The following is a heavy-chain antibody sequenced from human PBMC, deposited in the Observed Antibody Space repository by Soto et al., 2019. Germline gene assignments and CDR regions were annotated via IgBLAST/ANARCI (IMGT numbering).Heavy chain of an antibody. CDR1: GGSISSYY. CDR2: IYTSGST. V-gene: IGHV4-4*07. J-gene: IGHJ5*02. D-gene: IGHD3-22*01. Sequence: SETLSLTCTVSGGSISSYYWSWIRQPAGKGLEWIGRIYTSGSTNYNPSLKSRVTMSVDTSKNQFSLKLSSVTAADTAVYYCAREINDYYDSSGPNWFDPWGQGTLVTVSS. CDR3: AREINDYYDSSGPNWFDP.